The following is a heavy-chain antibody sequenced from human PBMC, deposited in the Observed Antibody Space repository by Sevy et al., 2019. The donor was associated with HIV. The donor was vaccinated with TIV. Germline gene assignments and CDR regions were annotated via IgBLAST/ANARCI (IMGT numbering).Heavy chain of an antibody. J-gene: IGHJ6*02. D-gene: IGHD3-3*01. CDR2: INPNSGGT. V-gene: IGHV1-2*02. Sequence: ASVKVSCKASGYTFTGYYMHWVRQAPGQALEWIGWINPNSGGTNYAQKFQGRVTMTRDTSISTAYMELSRLRSDDTAVYYCARDQSYYDFWSAIGGMDVWGQGTTVTVSS. CDR1: GYTFTGYY. CDR3: ARDQSYYDFWSAIGGMDV.